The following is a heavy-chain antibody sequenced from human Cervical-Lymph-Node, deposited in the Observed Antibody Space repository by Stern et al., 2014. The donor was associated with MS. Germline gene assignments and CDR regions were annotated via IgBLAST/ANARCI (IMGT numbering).Heavy chain of an antibody. V-gene: IGHV1-18*01. J-gene: IGHJ4*02. CDR2: ISTYSGDT. CDR3: VRDRDRSLDY. CDR1: GYTFIRYG. Sequence: QVQLVQSGAEVKKPGASVKVSCKASGYTFIRYGISWVRQAPGQGLEWVGWISTYSGDTNSAQKFQGRVTLTTDASTSTAYMELRTLISDDTAVYYCVRDRDRSLDYWGQGTLVTVSS.